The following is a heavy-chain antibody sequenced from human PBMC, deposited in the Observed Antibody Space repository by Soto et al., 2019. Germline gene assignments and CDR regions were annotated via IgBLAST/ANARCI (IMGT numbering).Heavy chain of an antibody. CDR3: AREDILGTRSFDY. Sequence: GGSLRLSCGASGFIFSKYSMNWVRQAPGKGLEWLSYISSNSVTIYHADSVRGRFTIFRDNAKNSLYLQMNSLRDEDTAVYYCAREDILGTRSFDYWGQGALVTVSS. J-gene: IGHJ4*02. CDR1: GFIFSKYS. D-gene: IGHD1-26*01. V-gene: IGHV3-48*02. CDR2: ISSNSVTI.